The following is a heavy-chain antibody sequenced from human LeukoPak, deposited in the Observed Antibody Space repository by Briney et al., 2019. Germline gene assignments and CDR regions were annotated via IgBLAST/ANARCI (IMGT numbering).Heavy chain of an antibody. Sequence: PGGSLRLSCAASGFTFSSYGMHWVRQAPGKGLVWVSRINSDGRSTSYAESVQGRFTISRDNAKNPLYLQMNSLRAEDTAVYYCAQEGTGDYYFDYWGQGTLVTVAS. J-gene: IGHJ4*02. CDR2: INSDGRST. CDR1: GFTFSSYG. D-gene: IGHD7-27*01. CDR3: AQEGTGDYYFDY. V-gene: IGHV3-74*01.